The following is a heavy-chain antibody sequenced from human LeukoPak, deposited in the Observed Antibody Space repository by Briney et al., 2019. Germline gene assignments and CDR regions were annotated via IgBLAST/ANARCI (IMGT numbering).Heavy chain of an antibody. CDR2: ISAYNGNT. CDR3: ARNNRPYCSGGSCYSFFFGY. Sequence: ASVKVSFKSSGYTFTSYGISWVRQAPGQGLEWMGWISAYNGNTNYAQKLQGRVTMTTDTSTSTAYMELRSLRSDATAVYYCARNNRPYCSGGSCYSFFFGYWGQGTLVTVSS. J-gene: IGHJ4*02. D-gene: IGHD2-15*01. V-gene: IGHV1-18*01. CDR1: GYTFTSYG.